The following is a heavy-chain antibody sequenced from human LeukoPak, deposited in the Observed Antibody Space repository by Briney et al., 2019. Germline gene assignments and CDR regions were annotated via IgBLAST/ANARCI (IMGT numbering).Heavy chain of an antibody. V-gene: IGHV5-51*01. Sequence: GESLKISCKGSGYSFTTYWIGWVRQMPGKGLEWMGIIYLADSDARYGPSFQGQVSFSADRSINTAYLQWSSLRASDTAMYYCARPKTETGYDAFDIWGQGTMVTVSS. D-gene: IGHD2-15*01. CDR3: ARPKTETGYDAFDI. CDR2: IYLADSDA. CDR1: GYSFTTYW. J-gene: IGHJ3*02.